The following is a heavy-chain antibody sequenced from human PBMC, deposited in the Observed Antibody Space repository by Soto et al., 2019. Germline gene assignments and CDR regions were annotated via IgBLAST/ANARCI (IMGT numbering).Heavy chain of an antibody. CDR2: ISYDGSNK. Sequence: GGSLRLSCAASGFTFSSYGMHWVRQAPGKGLEWVAVISYDGSNKYYAASVKGRFTISRDNSKNTLYLQMNSLRAEDTAVYYCAKDVAYTYYDDRSGPHACDYWGQGTLVTVSS. J-gene: IGHJ4*02. D-gene: IGHD3-22*01. CDR3: AKDVAYTYYDDRSGPHACDY. V-gene: IGHV3-30*18. CDR1: GFTFSSYG.